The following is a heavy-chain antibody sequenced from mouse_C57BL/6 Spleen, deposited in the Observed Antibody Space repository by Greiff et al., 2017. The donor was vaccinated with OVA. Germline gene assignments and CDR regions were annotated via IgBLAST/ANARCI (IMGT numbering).Heavy chain of an antibody. D-gene: IGHD1-1*01. CDR2: ISSGSSTI. CDR1: GFTFSDYG. J-gene: IGHJ1*03. Sequence: EVKLMESGGGLVKPGGSLKLSCAASGFTFSDYGMHWVRQAPEKGLEWVAYISSGSSTIYYADTVKGRFTIYRDNAKNTLFLQMTSLRSEDTAMYYCARGSSSYWYFDVWGTGTTVTVSS. CDR3: ARGSSSYWYFDV. V-gene: IGHV5-17*01.